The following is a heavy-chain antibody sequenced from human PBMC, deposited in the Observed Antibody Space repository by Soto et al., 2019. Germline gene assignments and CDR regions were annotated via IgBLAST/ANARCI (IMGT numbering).Heavy chain of an antibody. Sequence: EVQLLESGGGLVQPGGSLRLSCAASGFTFSSYAMSWVRQAPGKGLEWVSAISGSGGSTYYADSVKGRFTISRDNSKTTLYLQMNSLRAEDTAVYYCHTYYYGSGSYPFDYWGQGTLVTVSS. CDR3: HTYYYGSGSYPFDY. CDR1: GFTFSSYA. D-gene: IGHD3-10*01. J-gene: IGHJ4*02. V-gene: IGHV3-23*01. CDR2: ISGSGGST.